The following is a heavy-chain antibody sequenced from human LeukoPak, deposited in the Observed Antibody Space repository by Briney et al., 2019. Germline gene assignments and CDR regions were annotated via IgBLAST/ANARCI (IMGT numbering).Heavy chain of an antibody. V-gene: IGHV4-39*01. CDR2: IYYSERP. Sequence: SDTLSLTCTVSGGPISSKNYYWRWIRQPPGKGLEWIGSIYYSERPYYNPSLKSRVTISVDTSKNQFALKLSSVTAADTAVYYCARDRPSYFDHGGQGTLVTVSS. CDR1: GGPISSKNYY. J-gene: IGHJ4*02. D-gene: IGHD1-14*01. CDR3: ARDRPSYFDH.